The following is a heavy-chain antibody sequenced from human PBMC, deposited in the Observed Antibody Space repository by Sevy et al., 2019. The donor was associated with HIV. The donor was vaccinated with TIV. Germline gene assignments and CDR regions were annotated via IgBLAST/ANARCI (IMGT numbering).Heavy chain of an antibody. CDR1: GFNVSSNY. V-gene: IGHV3-53*01. CDR3: ARGMILEGSWYGMDV. D-gene: IGHD3-3*01. Sequence: GGSLRLSCAASGFNVSSNYMNWVRQAPGKGLEWVSVIYSGGNTFYADSVRGRFTISRDNSKNTLYLQMNSLRAEDTAVYYCARGMILEGSWYGMDVWGQGTTVTVSS. CDR2: IYSGGNT. J-gene: IGHJ6*02.